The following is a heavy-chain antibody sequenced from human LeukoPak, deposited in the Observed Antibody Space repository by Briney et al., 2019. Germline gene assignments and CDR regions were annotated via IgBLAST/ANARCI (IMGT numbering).Heavy chain of an antibody. D-gene: IGHD3-10*01. Sequence: GGSLRLSCAASGFTFSSYGMHWVRQAPGKGLEWVAFIRYDGSKKNYADSVKGRFTISRDNSKNTLYLQMNSLRAEDTAVYYCAKDPEGEVLPDYWGQGTLVTVSS. CDR3: AKDPEGEVLPDY. V-gene: IGHV3-30*02. CDR2: IRYDGSKK. J-gene: IGHJ4*02. CDR1: GFTFSSYG.